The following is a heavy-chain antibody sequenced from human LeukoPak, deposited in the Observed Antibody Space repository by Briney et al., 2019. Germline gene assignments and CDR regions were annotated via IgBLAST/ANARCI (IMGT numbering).Heavy chain of an antibody. CDR3: AREENSSGYYRPVDY. CDR1: GGTFSSYA. CDR2: IIPIFGTA. Sequence: SVKVSXKASGGTFSSYAISWVRQAPGQGLEWMGRIIPIFGTANYAQKFQGRVTITTDESTSTAYMELSSLRSEDTAVYYCAREENSSGYYRPVDYWGQGTLVTVSS. D-gene: IGHD3-22*01. V-gene: IGHV1-69*05. J-gene: IGHJ4*02.